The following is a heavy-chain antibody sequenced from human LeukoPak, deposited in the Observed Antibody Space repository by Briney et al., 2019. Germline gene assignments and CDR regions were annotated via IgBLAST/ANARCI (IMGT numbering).Heavy chain of an antibody. CDR1: GGTFSSYA. CDR2: IIPIFGTA. CDR3: ARDRGVAATLLYCYYMDV. D-gene: IGHD2-15*01. Sequence: TSVKVSCKASGGTFSSYAISWVRQAPGQGLEWMGGIIPIFGTANYAQKFQGRVTITTDESTSTAYMELSSLRSEDTAVYYCARDRGVAATLLYCYYMDVWGKGTTVTASS. J-gene: IGHJ6*03. V-gene: IGHV1-69*05.